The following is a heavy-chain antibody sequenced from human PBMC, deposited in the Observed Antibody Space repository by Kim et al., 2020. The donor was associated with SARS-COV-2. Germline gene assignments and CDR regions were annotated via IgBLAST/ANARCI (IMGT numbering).Heavy chain of an antibody. CDR2: ISYDGSKK. CDR1: GFTFSTNA. CDR3: ASGGGTPIDAFDI. J-gene: IGHJ3*02. Sequence: GGSLRLSCAASGFTFSTNAMHWVRQAPGKGLEWVAVISYDGSKKYYADSVKGRFTISRDNSKNALYLQMNSLRAEDTALFYCASGGGTPIDAFDIWGQGTMVTVSS. V-gene: IGHV3-30*04. D-gene: IGHD3-16*01.